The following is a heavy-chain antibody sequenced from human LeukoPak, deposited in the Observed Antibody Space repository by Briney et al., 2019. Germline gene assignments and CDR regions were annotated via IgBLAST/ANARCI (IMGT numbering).Heavy chain of an antibody. CDR3: ASEAAAGTVGFDY. CDR2: IYPGDSDT. Sequence: GESLKISCKGSGYSFTSYWIGWVRQMPGKGLEWMGIIYPGDSDTRYSPSFQGQVTISADKSISTAYLQWSSLRAEDTAVYYCASEAAAGTVGFDYWGQGTLVTVSS. CDR1: GYSFTSYW. J-gene: IGHJ4*02. V-gene: IGHV5-51*01. D-gene: IGHD6-13*01.